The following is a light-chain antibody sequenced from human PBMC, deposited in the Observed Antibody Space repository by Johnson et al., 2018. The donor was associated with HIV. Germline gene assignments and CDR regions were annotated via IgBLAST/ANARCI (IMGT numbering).Light chain of an antibody. J-gene: IGLJ1*01. CDR2: DNN. CDR3: GTWDSSVSAYV. CDR1: SSNIGNND. V-gene: IGLV1-51*01. Sequence: QSVLTQPPSVSAAPGQKVTISCSGSSSNIGNNDVSWYQQLPGTAPKLLIYDNNKRPSGIPDRFSGSKSGTSATLGITGLQTGDEADYYCGTWDSSVSAYVFGTGTKV.